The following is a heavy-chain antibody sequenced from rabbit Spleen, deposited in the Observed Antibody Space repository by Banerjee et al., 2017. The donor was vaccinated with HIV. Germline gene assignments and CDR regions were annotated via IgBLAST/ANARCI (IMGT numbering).Heavy chain of an antibody. Sequence: QSLEESGGDLVKPGASLTLTCTASGFSFSSSYYMCWVRQAPGKGLEWISCIAGSSSGFTYSATWAKGRFPISKTSSTTVTLQMASLTAADTATYFCARDGDDAGYDFNLWGQGTLVTVS. V-gene: IGHV1S40*01. J-gene: IGHJ4*01. CDR3: ARDGDDAGYDFNL. D-gene: IGHD3-1*01. CDR2: IAGSSSGFT. CDR1: GFSFSSSYY.